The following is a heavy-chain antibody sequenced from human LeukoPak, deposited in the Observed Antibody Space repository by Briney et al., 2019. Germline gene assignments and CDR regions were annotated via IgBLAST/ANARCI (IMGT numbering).Heavy chain of an antibody. V-gene: IGHV3-21*01. J-gene: IGHJ6*02. CDR2: ISSSSSYI. CDR1: GFTFSSYS. CDR3: ARGTYYDFWSGYYEGVSYGMDV. Sequence: GGSLRLSCAASGFTFSSYSVNWVRQAPGKGLEWVSSISSSSSYIYYADSVKGRFTISRDNAKNSLYLQMNSLRAEDTAVYYCARGTYYDFWSGYYEGVSYGMDVWGQGTTVTVSS. D-gene: IGHD3-3*01.